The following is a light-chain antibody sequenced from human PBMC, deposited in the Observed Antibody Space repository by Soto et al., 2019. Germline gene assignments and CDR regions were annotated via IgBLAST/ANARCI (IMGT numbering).Light chain of an antibody. V-gene: IGLV1-40*01. CDR1: SSNIGAGYD. Sequence: QTVVTQPPSVSGAPGQRVTISCTGSSSNIGAGYDVHWYQQLPGTAPKLLIYGNSNRPSGVPDRFSGSKSGTSASLAITGLQAEDEADYYCQSYDSSLTVFGGGTQLPSS. CDR3: QSYDSSLTV. CDR2: GNS. J-gene: IGLJ7*01.